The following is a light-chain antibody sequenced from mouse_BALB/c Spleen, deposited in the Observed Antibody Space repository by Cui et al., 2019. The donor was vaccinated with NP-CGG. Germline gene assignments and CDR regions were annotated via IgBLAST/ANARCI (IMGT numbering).Light chain of an antibody. Sequence: QAVVTQAFPLTTAPGETVTLPCRSSTGVVTTSNYANWVQEKPDHLFTGLIGGTNNRAPGVPARFSGSLIGDKAALTVTGTQTEDEAIYFCALWYSNHWVFGGGTKLTVL. V-gene: IGLV1*01. J-gene: IGLJ1*01. CDR3: ALWYSNHWV. CDR2: GTN. CDR1: TGVVTTSNY.